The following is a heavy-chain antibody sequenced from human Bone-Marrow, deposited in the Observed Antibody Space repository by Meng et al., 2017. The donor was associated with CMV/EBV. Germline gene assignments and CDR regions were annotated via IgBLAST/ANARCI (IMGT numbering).Heavy chain of an antibody. CDR1: GFTFSSYA. CDR2: ISYDGSNK. V-gene: IGHV3-30-3*01. Sequence: ASGFTFSSYAMHWVRQAPGKGLEWVAVISYDGSNKYYADSVKGRFTISRDNSKNTLYLQMNSLRAEDTAVYYCARDRGHSSSWYYFDYWGQGTLAPSPQ. J-gene: IGHJ4*02. CDR3: ARDRGHSSSWYYFDY. D-gene: IGHD6-13*01.